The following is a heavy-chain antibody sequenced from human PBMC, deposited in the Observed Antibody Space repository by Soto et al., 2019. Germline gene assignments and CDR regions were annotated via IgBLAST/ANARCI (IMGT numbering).Heavy chain of an antibody. J-gene: IGHJ4*02. CDR2: CEAEEGET. CDR3: LVQNYEILTGEIFEY. D-gene: IGHD3-9*01. CDR1: VYTLTNLL. Sequence: ASSTVSRRPSVYTLTNLLMPVIRYKPGKGLEWMGGCEAEEGETIYAQKCQGRVTMTEDTSTDTAYMELSSLRSEDTAVYYCLVQNYEILTGEIFEYWGQGTLVSVS. V-gene: IGHV1-24*01.